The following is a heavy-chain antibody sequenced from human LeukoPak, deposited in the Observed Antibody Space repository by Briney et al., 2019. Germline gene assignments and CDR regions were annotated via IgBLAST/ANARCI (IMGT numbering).Heavy chain of an antibody. J-gene: IGHJ1*01. D-gene: IGHD3-22*01. Sequence: GGSLRLSCAASGFTFSSYGMHWVRQAPGKRLEWVAVIWYDGSNKYYADSVKGRFTISRDNSKNTLYLQMNSLRAEDTAVYYCARDLNYYDSSGIFQHWGQGTLVTVSS. CDR1: GFTFSSYG. CDR3: ARDLNYYDSSGIFQH. V-gene: IGHV3-33*01. CDR2: IWYDGSNK.